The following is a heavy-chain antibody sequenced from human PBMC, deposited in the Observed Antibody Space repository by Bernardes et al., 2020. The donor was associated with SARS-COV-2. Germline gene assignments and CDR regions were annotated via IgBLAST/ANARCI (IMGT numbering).Heavy chain of an antibody. Sequence: GGSLRLSCAGSGFTFSSYVMHWVRQAPGKGLEWVAVTSYDGSNKYYAHSVKGRFTISRDNSKNTLYLQMNSLRAEDTAVYYCAKDQSGSYSFYFDYWGQGTLVTVSS. CDR3: AKDQSGSYSFYFDY. V-gene: IGHV3-30*18. D-gene: IGHD1-26*01. CDR1: GFTFSSYV. CDR2: TSYDGSNK. J-gene: IGHJ4*02.